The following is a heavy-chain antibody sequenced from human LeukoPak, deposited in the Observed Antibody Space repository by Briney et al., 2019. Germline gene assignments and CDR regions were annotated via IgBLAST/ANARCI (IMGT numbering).Heavy chain of an antibody. CDR1: GFTFSTYW. J-gene: IGHJ4*02. D-gene: IGHD3-9*01. Sequence: PAGGSLRLSCAASGFTFSTYWMHWVRQAPGKGLVCVSRINSDGGSTTYADSVKGRFTISRDNAKNTLFLQMNSLRAEDMAVYYCARDRLAVMDYWGQGTLVTVSS. V-gene: IGHV3-74*01. CDR2: INSDGGST. CDR3: ARDRLAVMDY.